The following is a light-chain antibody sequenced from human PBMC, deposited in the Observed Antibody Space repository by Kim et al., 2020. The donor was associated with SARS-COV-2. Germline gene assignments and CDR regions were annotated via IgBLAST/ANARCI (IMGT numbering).Light chain of an antibody. CDR3: QAWDNSTVV. V-gene: IGLV3-1*01. CDR1: NVGDKY. CDR2: QDS. J-gene: IGLJ2*01. Sequence: SPAHPASITCSGANVGDKYACWYQQKPRQSPVLVIYQDSKRPSGIPDRFSGSNSGNTATLTISGTQAMDEADYYCQAWDNSTVVFGGGTQLTVL.